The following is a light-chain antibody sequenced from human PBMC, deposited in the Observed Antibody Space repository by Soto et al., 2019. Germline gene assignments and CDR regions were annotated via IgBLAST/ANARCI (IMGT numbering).Light chain of an antibody. CDR1: QSVRNN. J-gene: IGKJ4*01. CDR3: QRYNNWPLT. CDR2: DTS. V-gene: IGKV3-15*01. Sequence: EIVLTQSPGTLSLSPGERATLSCRASQSVRNNYLAWYQQRPGQAPRLLIYDTSTRATGVPARFSGSRSGTEFTLTINSLQSEDFAVYYCQRYNNWPLTFGGGTKVDNK.